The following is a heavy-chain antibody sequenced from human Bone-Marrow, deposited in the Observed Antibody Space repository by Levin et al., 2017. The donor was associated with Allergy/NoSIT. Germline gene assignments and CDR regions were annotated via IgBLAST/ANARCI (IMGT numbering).Heavy chain of an antibody. V-gene: IGHV3-23*01. D-gene: IGHD2-15*01. Sequence: GGSLRLSCAPPGFMFSSYAMSWVRQPPGKGLEWVSAISGSGDNTYYADPVKGRFTISRDNSKSTLYLQMNSLRVEDTAVYYCAKDRGMGGGSCFEYWGQGSLVAVSS. J-gene: IGHJ4*02. CDR3: AKDRGMGGGSCFEY. CDR1: GFMFSSYA. CDR2: ISGSGDNT.